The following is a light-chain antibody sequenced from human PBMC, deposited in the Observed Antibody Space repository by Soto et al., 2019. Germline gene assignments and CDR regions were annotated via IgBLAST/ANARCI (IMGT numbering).Light chain of an antibody. J-gene: IGKJ4*01. CDR1: QSITDY. CDR2: DAS. Sequence: DIPMTQSPSSLSASVGDRVTITCRASQSITDYLNWYQQKPGKAPHLLIYDASSLQSGVPSRFSGSGSGTDFTLTITSLQPEDFATYYCQQSYSKPLTFGGGTKVAIK. CDR3: QQSYSKPLT. V-gene: IGKV1-39*01.